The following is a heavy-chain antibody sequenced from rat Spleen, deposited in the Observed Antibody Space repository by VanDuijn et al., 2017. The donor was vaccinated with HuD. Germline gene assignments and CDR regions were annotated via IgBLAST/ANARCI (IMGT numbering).Heavy chain of an antibody. V-gene: IGHV5-22*01. J-gene: IGHJ2*01. Sequence: EVQLVESGGGLVQPGRSLKLSCAASGFTFSDYYMAWVRQAPKKGLEWVASISYEGSSTYYGDSVKGRFTISRDNAKNTLYLQMNSLRSEDTATYYCTRAGSSFDYWGQGVMVTVSS. CDR2: ISYEGSST. CDR1: GFTFSDYY. CDR3: TRAGSSFDY. D-gene: IGHD1-4*01.